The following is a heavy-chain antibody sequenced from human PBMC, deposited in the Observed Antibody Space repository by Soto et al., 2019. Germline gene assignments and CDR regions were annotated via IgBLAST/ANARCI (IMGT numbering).Heavy chain of an antibody. Sequence: PGGSLRLSCAASGFTFSSYAMSWVRQAPGKGLEWVSAISGSGGSTYYADSVKGRFTISRDNSKNTLYLQMNSLRAEDTAVYYCAKSIDFWSGYYNGMDVWGQGTTVTVSS. V-gene: IGHV3-23*01. CDR1: GFTFSSYA. D-gene: IGHD3-3*01. CDR2: ISGSGGST. J-gene: IGHJ6*02. CDR3: AKSIDFWSGYYNGMDV.